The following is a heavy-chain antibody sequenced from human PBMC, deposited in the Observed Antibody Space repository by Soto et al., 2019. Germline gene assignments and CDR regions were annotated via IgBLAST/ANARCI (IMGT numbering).Heavy chain of an antibody. V-gene: IGHV4-59*06. CDR3: ARDDYDSRCMDV. CDR2: IYYSGST. J-gene: IGHJ6*02. D-gene: IGHD3-16*01. Sequence: PSETLSLTCTVSGGSISSYYWSWIRQRPGKGLEWIGYIYYSGSTYYNPSLKSRVTISVDTSKNQFSLKLSSVTAADTAVYYCARDDYDSRCMDVWGQGTTVTVSS. CDR1: GGSISSYY.